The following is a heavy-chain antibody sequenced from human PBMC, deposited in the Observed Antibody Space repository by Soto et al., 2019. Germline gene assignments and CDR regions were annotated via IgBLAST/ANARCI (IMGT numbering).Heavy chain of an antibody. CDR2: IYYSGST. CDR3: ARGAYYDSSGYYPYYTYNWFDP. J-gene: IGHJ5*02. V-gene: IGHV4-61*01. CDR1: GVSVSSGSYY. Sequence: SETLSLTWTVSGVSVSSGSYYWRWIRQPPGKGLEWIGYIYYSGSTNYNPSLKSRVTISVDTSKNQFSLKLSSVTAADTAVYYCARGAYYDSSGYYPYYTYNWFDPWGQGTLVTVSS. D-gene: IGHD3-22*01.